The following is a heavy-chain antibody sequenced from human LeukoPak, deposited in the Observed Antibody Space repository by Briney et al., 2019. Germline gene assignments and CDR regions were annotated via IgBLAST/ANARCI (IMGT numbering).Heavy chain of an antibody. CDR2: IIPIFGTA. D-gene: IGHD3-3*01. J-gene: IGHJ3*02. V-gene: IGHV1-69*05. CDR3: ARGQGLYDFWSGYYLFDAFDI. CDR1: GGTFSSYA. Sequence: SVKVSCKASGGTFSSYAISWVRQAPGQGLEWMGGIIPIFGTANYAQKFQGRVTITTDESTSTAYMELSSLRSEDTAVYYCARGQGLYDFWSGYYLFDAFDIWGQGTMVTVSS.